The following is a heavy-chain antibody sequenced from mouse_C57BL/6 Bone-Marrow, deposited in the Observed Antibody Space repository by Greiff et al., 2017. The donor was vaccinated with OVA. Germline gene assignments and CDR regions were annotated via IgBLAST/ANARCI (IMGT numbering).Heavy chain of an antibody. J-gene: IGHJ2*01. CDR2: ISDGGSYT. Sequence: EVKLVESGGGLVKPGGSLKLSCAASGFTFSSYAMSWVRQTPEKRLEWVATISDGGSYTYYPDNVKGRFTISRDNAKNNLYLQMSHLKSEDTAMYYCAREEAYGSNFDYWGQGTTLTVSS. CDR1: GFTFSSYA. CDR3: AREEAYGSNFDY. D-gene: IGHD1-1*01. V-gene: IGHV5-4*01.